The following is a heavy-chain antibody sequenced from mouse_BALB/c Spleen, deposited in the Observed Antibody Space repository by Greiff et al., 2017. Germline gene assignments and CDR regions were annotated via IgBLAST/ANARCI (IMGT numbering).Heavy chain of an antibody. V-gene: IGHV3-6*02. Sequence: ESGPGLVKPSQSLSLTCSVTGYSITSGYYWNWIRQFPGNKLEWMGYISYDGSNNYNPSLKNRISITRDTSKNQFFLKLNSVTTEDTATYYCARGTTTATMFAYWGQGTLVTVSA. CDR3: ARGTTTATMFAY. CDR1: GYSITSGYY. CDR2: ISYDGSN. J-gene: IGHJ3*01. D-gene: IGHD1-2*01.